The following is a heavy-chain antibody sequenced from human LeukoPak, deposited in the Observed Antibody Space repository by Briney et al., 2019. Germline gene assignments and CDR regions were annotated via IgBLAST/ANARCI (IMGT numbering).Heavy chain of an antibody. J-gene: IGHJ6*04. Sequence: PSETLSLTCALYGGSFSGYYWSWIRQPPGKGLERIGEIIHSGSTNYDPSLKSRVTISVGTSKNQFSLKLSSVTAADTAVYYCARGFVSYSSYGMDVWGKGTTVTVSS. V-gene: IGHV4-34*01. CDR3: ARGFVSYSSYGMDV. D-gene: IGHD2-8*01. CDR1: GGSFSGYY. CDR2: IIHSGST.